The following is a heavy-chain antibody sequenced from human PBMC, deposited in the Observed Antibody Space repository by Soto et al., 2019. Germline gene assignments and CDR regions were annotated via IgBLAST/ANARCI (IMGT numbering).Heavy chain of an antibody. CDR2: IIPIFGTV. J-gene: IGHJ1*01. V-gene: IGHV1-69*12. CDR3: ATGGERDYYDTSGWR. Sequence: QVQLVQSGAEVKKPGSSVKVSCKASGGTFSNYALDWVRQAPGQGLEWMGGIIPIFGTVRHAQNFQGRVTITADEATDTAYMELSSLRSEDSAMYYCATGGERDYYDTSGWRWGPGTLVTVSS. D-gene: IGHD3-22*01. CDR1: GGTFSNYA.